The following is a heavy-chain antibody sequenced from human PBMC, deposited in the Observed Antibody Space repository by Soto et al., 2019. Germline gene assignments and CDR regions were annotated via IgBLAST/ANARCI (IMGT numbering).Heavy chain of an antibody. Sequence: LEPMCLSKSVVGVYIISYYGSWIRKTPGKGLEWIGYIYYSGSTNYNPSLKSRVTISVDTSKNQFSLKLSSVTAADTAVYYCVLGRYYDILTGYSYDYWGQGTLVTVSS. CDR1: GVYIISYY. V-gene: IGHV4-59*08. D-gene: IGHD3-9*01. CDR2: IYYSGST. J-gene: IGHJ4*02. CDR3: VLGRYYDILTGYSYDY.